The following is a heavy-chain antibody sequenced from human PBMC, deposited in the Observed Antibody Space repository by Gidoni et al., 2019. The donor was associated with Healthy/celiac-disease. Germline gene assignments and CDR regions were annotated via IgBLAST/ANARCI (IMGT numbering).Heavy chain of an antibody. V-gene: IGHV1-2*02. Sequence: QVQLVQSGAEVKKPGASVKVSCKASGYTLPGYYIHWVRQAPGQGLEWMGWINPNSGGTKYAQKFQGRVTMTRDTSISTAYMELSRLRSDDTAVYYCARVSGGAWTSYYYYYGMDVWGQGTTVTVSS. CDR2: INPNSGGT. J-gene: IGHJ6*02. CDR1: GYTLPGYY. D-gene: IGHD2-15*01. CDR3: ARVSGGAWTSYYYYYGMDV.